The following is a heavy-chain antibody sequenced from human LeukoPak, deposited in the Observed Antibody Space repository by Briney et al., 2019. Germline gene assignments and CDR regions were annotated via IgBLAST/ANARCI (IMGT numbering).Heavy chain of an antibody. V-gene: IGHV1-18*01. J-gene: IGHJ4*02. Sequence: PGASVNVSCKASGYTFTSYGISWVRQAPGQGLEWMGWISAYNGNTNYAQKLQGRVTMTTDTSTSTAYMELRSLRSDDTAVYYRASVRYSYGSAGGTFDYWGQGTLVTVSS. CDR3: ASVRYSYGSAGGTFDY. CDR2: ISAYNGNT. D-gene: IGHD5-18*01. CDR1: GYTFTSYG.